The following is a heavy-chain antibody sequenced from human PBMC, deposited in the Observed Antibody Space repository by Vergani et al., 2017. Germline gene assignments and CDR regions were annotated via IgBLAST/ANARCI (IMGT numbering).Heavy chain of an antibody. V-gene: IGHV4-31*03. CDR2: IYSTGST. J-gene: IGHJ3*02. CDR3: ARIRGRYYDSSGPYDAFDI. D-gene: IGHD3-22*01. Sequence: QVQLQESGPGLVKPSQTLSLTCSVSGDSISSGVYYWNWIRQHPGKGLEWIGYIYSTGSTHHNPSLRRRINMSVDTSKNQFSLKLNSVTAADTAMYYCARIRGRYYDSSGPYDAFDIWGQGTMVTVSS. CDR1: GDSISSGVYY.